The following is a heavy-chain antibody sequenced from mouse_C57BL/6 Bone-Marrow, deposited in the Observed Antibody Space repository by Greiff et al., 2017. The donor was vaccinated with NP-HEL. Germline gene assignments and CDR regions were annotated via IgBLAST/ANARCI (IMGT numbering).Heavy chain of an antibody. CDR1: GYTFTSYD. D-gene: IGHD1-1*01. CDR2: IYPRDGST. J-gene: IGHJ1*03. Sequence: QVQLKESGPELVKPGASVKLSCKASGYTFTSYDINWVKQRPGQGLEWIGWIYPRDGSTKKNEKFKGKATLTVDTSSSTAYMELHSLTSEDSAVYFCARTVVATSYWYFDVWGTGTTVTVSS. CDR3: ARTVVATSYWYFDV. V-gene: IGHV1-85*01.